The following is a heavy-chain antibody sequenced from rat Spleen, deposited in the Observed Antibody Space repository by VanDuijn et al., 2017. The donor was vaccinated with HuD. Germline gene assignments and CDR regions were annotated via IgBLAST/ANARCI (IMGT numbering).Heavy chain of an antibody. CDR1: GFTFSNYY. Sequence: EVQLVESGGGLVQPGRSMKLSCAASGFTFSNYYMAWVRQAPTKGLEWVASISTGGGNTYYPDSVKGRFTISRDNAQNTLYLQINSLRSEDTATYYCTTGHTYPGVMDAWGQGASVTVSS. J-gene: IGHJ4*01. V-gene: IGHV5-25*01. D-gene: IGHD2-1*01. CDR2: ISTGGGNT. CDR3: TTGHTYPGVMDA.